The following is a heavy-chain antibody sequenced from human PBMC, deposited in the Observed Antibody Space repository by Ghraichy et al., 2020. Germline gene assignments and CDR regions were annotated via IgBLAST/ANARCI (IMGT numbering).Heavy chain of an antibody. J-gene: IGHJ6*02. CDR2: IKSDGSST. CDR1: GFTLSNYW. Sequence: SCAASGFTLSNYWMHWVRQVPGKGLLWVSRIKSDGSSTIYADSVKGRFTISRDNARNTLYLQMNSLRAEDTAVYYCSRGGGAGTPVLYHMDVWGLGTTVTVSS. CDR3: SRGGGAGTPVLYHMDV. V-gene: IGHV3-74*01. D-gene: IGHD6-19*01.